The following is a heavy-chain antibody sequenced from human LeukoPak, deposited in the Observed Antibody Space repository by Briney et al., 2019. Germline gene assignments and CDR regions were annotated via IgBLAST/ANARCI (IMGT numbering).Heavy chain of an antibody. CDR2: ISSSGGTT. D-gene: IGHD3-10*02. CDR3: AKSGAYVIDY. J-gene: IGHJ4*02. V-gene: IGHV3-23*01. CDR1: GFTFSNYA. Sequence: GGSLRLCCAASGFTFSNYAMSWVRQAPGKGLEWVSFISSSGGTTYYADSVKGRFTISRDNSKNTLYLQMNSLKVEDTAIYYCAKSGAYVIDYWGQGTLVTVSS.